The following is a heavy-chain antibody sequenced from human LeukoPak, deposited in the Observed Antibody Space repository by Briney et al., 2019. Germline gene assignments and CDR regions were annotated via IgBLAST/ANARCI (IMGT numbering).Heavy chain of an antibody. V-gene: IGHV4-59*02. Sequence: SETLSLTCSVSGASVSSYYYNWIRQSPGKPLEWIGYIYHSGGANYNPSLSSRVTMSVDTSKNHFSLRLNSVTAADTAVYYCARGRGSGNYYKSVLEDWGQGTLVTVSA. D-gene: IGHD3-10*01. CDR1: GASVSSYY. CDR3: ARGRGSGNYYKSVLED. CDR2: IYHSGGA. J-gene: IGHJ4*02.